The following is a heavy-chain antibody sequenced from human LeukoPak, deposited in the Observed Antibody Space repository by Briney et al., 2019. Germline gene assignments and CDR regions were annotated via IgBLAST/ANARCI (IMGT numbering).Heavy chain of an antibody. CDR2: ISGSGGST. J-gene: IGHJ4*02. CDR1: GFTFSSYA. V-gene: IGHV3-23*01. D-gene: IGHD1-7*01. Sequence: GGSLRLSCAASGFTFSSYAMSWVRQAPGKGLEWVSAISGSGGSTYYADSVKGRFTISRDKSKNMLYLQMNSLRAEDTAVCYCGKDLAGPTSFDYWGQGTLVTVSP. CDR3: GKDLAGPTSFDY.